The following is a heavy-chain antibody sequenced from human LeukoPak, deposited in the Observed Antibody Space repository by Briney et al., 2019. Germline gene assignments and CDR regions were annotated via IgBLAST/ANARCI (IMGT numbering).Heavy chain of an antibody. J-gene: IGHJ3*02. CDR2: ISYDGSNK. CDR1: GFTFSSYA. D-gene: IGHD6-19*01. V-gene: IGHV3-30*04. Sequence: GSLRLSCAASGFTFSSYAMHWVRQAPGKGLEWVAVISYDGSNKYYADSVKGRFTISRDNSKNTLYLQMNSLRAEDTAVYYCARSRSRNSGCSDIWGQGTMVTVSS. CDR3: ARSRSRNSGCSDI.